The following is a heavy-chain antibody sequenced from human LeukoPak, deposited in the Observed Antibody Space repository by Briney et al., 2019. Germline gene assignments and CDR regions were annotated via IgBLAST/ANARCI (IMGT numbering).Heavy chain of an antibody. J-gene: IGHJ4*02. D-gene: IGHD6-19*01. CDR3: AKGKQWLVPFDY. V-gene: IGHV3-30*18. Sequence: PGGSLRLSCAASGFIFGSYGMHWVRQAPGKGLEWVAVISYDGSNKYYTDSVKGRFTISRDNSKNTLYLQMNSLRAEDTAVYYCAKGKQWLVPFDYWGQGTLVTVSS. CDR1: GFIFGSYG. CDR2: ISYDGSNK.